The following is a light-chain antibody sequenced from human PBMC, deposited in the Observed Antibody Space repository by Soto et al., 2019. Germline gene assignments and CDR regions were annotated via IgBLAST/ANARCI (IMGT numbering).Light chain of an antibody. Sequence: DIVLTQSPATLSVSPGERATLSCRASQSVSSSYLACYQQKPGQAPRLLIYGASRRATGIPARFSGSGSGTDFTLTISSLEPEDFAVYYCQQRSIWPLTFGGGTKVDIK. J-gene: IGKJ4*01. V-gene: IGKV3D-20*02. CDR3: QQRSIWPLT. CDR1: QSVSSSY. CDR2: GAS.